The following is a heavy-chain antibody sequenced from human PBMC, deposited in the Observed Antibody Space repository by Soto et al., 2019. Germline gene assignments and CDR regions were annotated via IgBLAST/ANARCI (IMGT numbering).Heavy chain of an antibody. CDR2: INAGNGNT. D-gene: IGHD1-1*01. V-gene: IGHV1-3*01. CDR3: ARDLMERWPRDTSLGAGFDP. CDR1: GYTFTSYA. Sequence: QVQLVQSGAEVKKPGASVKVSCKASGYTFTSYAMHWVRQAPEQRLEWMGWINAGNGNTKYSQKFQGRVTITRDTSASTAYMELSSLRSEDTAVYYCARDLMERWPRDTSLGAGFDPWGQGTLVTVSS. J-gene: IGHJ5*02.